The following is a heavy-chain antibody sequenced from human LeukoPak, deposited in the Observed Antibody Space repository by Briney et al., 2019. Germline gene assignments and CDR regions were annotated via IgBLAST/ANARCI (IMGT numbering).Heavy chain of an antibody. CDR2: IYYSGST. Sequence: SETLSLTCTVSGVSTSNTSYYWGWVRQPPGKGLEWIGSIYYSGSTYYNPSLKSRVTISVDTSKNQFSLKLSSVTAADTAVYYCASHSSYVSPFRSWGRGPLVTVSP. CDR3: ASHSSYVSPFRS. V-gene: IGHV4-39*01. D-gene: IGHD3-10*02. J-gene: IGHJ5*02. CDR1: GVSTSNTSYY.